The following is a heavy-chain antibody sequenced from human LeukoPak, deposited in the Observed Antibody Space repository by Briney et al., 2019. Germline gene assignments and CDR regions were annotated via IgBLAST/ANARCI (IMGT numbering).Heavy chain of an antibody. CDR1: GFTFSSYS. CDR2: ISSSSSYI. J-gene: IGHJ6*02. CDR3: AKHHYSGYDSYYYYYGMDV. Sequence: PGGSLRLSCAASGFTFSSYSMNWVRQAPGKGLEWVASISSSSSYIYYADSVKGRFTISRDNSKNTLYLQMNSLRAEDTAVYYCAKHHYSGYDSYYYYYGMDVWGQGTTVTVSS. D-gene: IGHD5-12*01. V-gene: IGHV3-21*04.